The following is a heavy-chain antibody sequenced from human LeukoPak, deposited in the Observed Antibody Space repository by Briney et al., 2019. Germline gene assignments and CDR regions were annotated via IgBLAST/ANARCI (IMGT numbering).Heavy chain of an antibody. CDR1: GFTFSKYW. CDR3: ATNQWLAAPPDS. J-gene: IGHJ4*02. Sequence: VRSLRLSCAASGFTFSKYWMLCVRQAPAKGLESVSGINTDGTVTTYADTVKGRFTVSRDNADKTMFLQMNSVRDEDTAVYYCATNQWLAAPPDSWGQGTMVAVSS. CDR2: INTDGTVT. D-gene: IGHD6-19*01. V-gene: IGHV3-74*01.